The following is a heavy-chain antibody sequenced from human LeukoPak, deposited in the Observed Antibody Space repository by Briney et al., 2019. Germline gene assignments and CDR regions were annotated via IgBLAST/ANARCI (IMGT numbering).Heavy chain of an antibody. CDR2: ISGSGSSA. CDR3: AKDQTPYY. J-gene: IGHJ4*02. Sequence: GGSLRLSCAASGFTFSSYAMSWVRQAPGKGLEWVSGISGSGSSANYADSVKGRFTISRDNSKNTLYLQMNSLRAEDTAVYYCAKDQTPYYWGQGSLVTVSS. CDR1: GFTFSSYA. V-gene: IGHV3-23*01.